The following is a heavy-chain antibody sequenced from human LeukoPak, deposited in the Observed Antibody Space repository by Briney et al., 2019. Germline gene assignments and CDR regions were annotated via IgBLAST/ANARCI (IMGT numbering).Heavy chain of an antibody. Sequence: PGGSLRLSCAASGFTFSDYYMSWIRQAPGKGLVWVSYISSSGSTIYYAGSVKGRFTISRDNAKNSLYLQMNSLRAEDTAVYYCASLGPGDIVVVPAASAFDYWGQGTLVTVSS. J-gene: IGHJ4*02. V-gene: IGHV3-11*04. CDR3: ASLGPGDIVVVPAASAFDY. D-gene: IGHD2-2*01. CDR2: ISSSGSTI. CDR1: GFTFSDYY.